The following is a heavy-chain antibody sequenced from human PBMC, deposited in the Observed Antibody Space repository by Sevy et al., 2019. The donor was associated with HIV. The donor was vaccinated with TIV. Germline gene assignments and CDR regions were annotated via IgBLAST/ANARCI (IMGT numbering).Heavy chain of an antibody. CDR3: VGAARPNQGDY. CDR2: IYSDGRT. D-gene: IGHD6-6*01. J-gene: IGHJ4*02. CDR1: GLTVSSNF. Sequence: GGSLRLSCAASGLTVSSNFMSWVRQAPGKGLEWVSIIYSDGRTFNADSLKGRFTISRDNSKNTLWLQMNSLRVDDTALYYCVGAARPNQGDYGGQGTLVTVSS. V-gene: IGHV3-53*01.